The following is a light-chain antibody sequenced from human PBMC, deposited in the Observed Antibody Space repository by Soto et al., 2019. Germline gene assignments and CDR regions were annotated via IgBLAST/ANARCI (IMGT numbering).Light chain of an antibody. CDR2: DVS. CDR3: SSYTSSSTLVV. J-gene: IGLJ2*01. V-gene: IGLV2-14*03. Sequence: QSVLTQPASVSGSPGQSITISCTGTSSDVGGYNYVYWYQHHPGKAPKLMIYDVSDRPSGVSNRFSASKSGNTASLTISGLQAEDEADYYCSSYTSSSTLVVFGAGTKLTVL. CDR1: SSDVGGYNY.